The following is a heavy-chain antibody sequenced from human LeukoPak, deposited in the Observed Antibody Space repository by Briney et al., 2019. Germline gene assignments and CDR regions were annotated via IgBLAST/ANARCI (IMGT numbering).Heavy chain of an antibody. CDR3: ARPLSDY. CDR1: GGSISSYY. J-gene: IGHJ4*02. Sequence: SETLSLTCTVSGGSISSYYWSWIRQPPGKGLEWIGEINHSGSTNYNPSLKSRVTISVDTSKNQFSLKLSSVTAADTAVYYCARPLSDYWGQGTLVTVSS. V-gene: IGHV4-34*01. CDR2: INHSGST.